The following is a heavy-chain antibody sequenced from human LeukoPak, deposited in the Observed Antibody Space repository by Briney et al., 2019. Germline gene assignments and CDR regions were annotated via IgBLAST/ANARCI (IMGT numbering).Heavy chain of an antibody. D-gene: IGHD6-13*01. CDR3: ARVYAGSWYAAFDI. J-gene: IGHJ3*02. Sequence: GGSLRLSCAASGFSFSNYVMHWVRQAPGKGLEYVSVISSNGGSTYYANSVKGRFTISRDNSKNTLYLQMGSLRPEDMAVYYCARVYAGSWYAAFDIWGQGTMVTVSS. CDR1: GFSFSNYV. CDR2: ISSNGGST. V-gene: IGHV3-64*01.